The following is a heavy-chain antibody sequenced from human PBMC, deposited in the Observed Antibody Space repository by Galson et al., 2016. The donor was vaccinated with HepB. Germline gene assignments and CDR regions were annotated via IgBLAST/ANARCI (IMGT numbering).Heavy chain of an antibody. V-gene: IGHV1-2*02. CDR3: AKVPPDYGDAG. J-gene: IGHJ4*02. CDR2: IFPRSGAT. D-gene: IGHD4-17*01. CDR1: GYGFSGYY. Sequence: SVKVSCKASGYGFSGYYMNWVRQAPGQGLEWMGCIFPRSGATNYAQKFRGRVTMTADTSVSTVYMELSSLRSDDTAVYYCAKVPPDYGDAGWGQGTLVTVSS.